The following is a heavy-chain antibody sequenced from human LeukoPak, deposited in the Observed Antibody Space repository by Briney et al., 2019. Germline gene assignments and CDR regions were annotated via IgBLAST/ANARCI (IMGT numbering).Heavy chain of an antibody. Sequence: PGGSLRLSCAASGFTFSSYWMTWLRQAPGKGLEWLAAISDEEDNVSYADSVRGRFTISRDNSKDTLFLQMNSLRVEDTALYFCARDFSDYVPFDNWGQGTLVSVSS. J-gene: IGHJ4*02. D-gene: IGHD4-17*01. V-gene: IGHV3-30-3*01. CDR3: ARDFSDYVPFDN. CDR1: GFTFSSYW. CDR2: ISDEEDNV.